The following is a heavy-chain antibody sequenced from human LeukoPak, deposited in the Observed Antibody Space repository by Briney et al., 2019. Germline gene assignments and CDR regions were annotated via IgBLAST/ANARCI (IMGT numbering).Heavy chain of an antibody. V-gene: IGHV3-23*01. Sequence: GGSLRLSCAASGFTFRSYAMSWVRQAPGKGLEWVSAISGSGDSTYYADSVKGRVTISRDNSKNTLYLQMNSLRDDDSAAYFCARVYLERLTAGYFDHWGQGTQVTVSP. J-gene: IGHJ4*02. CDR2: ISGSGDST. D-gene: IGHD2-8*01. CDR1: GFTFRSYA. CDR3: ARVYLERLTAGYFDH.